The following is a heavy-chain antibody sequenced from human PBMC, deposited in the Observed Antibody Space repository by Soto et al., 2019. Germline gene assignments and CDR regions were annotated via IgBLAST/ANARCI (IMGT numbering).Heavy chain of an antibody. D-gene: IGHD3-3*01. CDR3: ARESRFLEWLSLNWFDP. CDR2: ISSSSSTI. V-gene: IGHV3-48*02. Sequence: QPGGSLRLSCAASGFTFSSYSMNWVRQAPGKGLEWVSYISSSSSTIYYADSVKGRFTISRDNAKNSLYLQMNSLRDEDTAVFYCARESRFLEWLSLNWFDPWGQVTLVTV. CDR1: GFTFSSYS. J-gene: IGHJ5*02.